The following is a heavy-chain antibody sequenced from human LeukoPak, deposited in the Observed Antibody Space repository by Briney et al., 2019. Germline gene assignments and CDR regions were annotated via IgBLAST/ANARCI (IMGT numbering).Heavy chain of an antibody. CDR3: ARDGANKVRGVHYYYMDV. D-gene: IGHD3-10*01. Sequence: ASVKVSCKTSGYTFTSYGVTWVRQAPGEGLEWMGWINTYNGNTNYAQKVQDRVTMTKDTSTSTAYMELRSLRSDDTAVYYCARDGANKVRGVHYYYMDVWGKGTTVTVSS. J-gene: IGHJ6*03. CDR2: INTYNGNT. CDR1: GYTFTSYG. V-gene: IGHV1-18*01.